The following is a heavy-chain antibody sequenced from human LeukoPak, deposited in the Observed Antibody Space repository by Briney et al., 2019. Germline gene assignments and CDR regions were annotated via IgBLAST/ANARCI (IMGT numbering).Heavy chain of an antibody. D-gene: IGHD2-15*01. Sequence: GGSLRLSCAASGFTFSSYGMHWVRQAPGNGLEWVAVISYDGSNKYYADSVKGRFTISRDNSKSTLYLHMNSLRAEDMAVYYCAKGWPATRYWGQGTLVTVSS. CDR2: ISYDGSNK. V-gene: IGHV3-30*18. J-gene: IGHJ4*02. CDR3: AKGWPATRY. CDR1: GFTFSSYG.